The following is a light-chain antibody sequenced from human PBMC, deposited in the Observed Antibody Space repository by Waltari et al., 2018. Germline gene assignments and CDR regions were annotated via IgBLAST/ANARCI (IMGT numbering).Light chain of an antibody. CDR3: CSYATGSSYV. CDR2: DVD. CDR1: SHDVGGYNR. V-gene: IGLV2-23*02. Sequence: QSALTQPASVSGSPGQSITVSCTGTSHDVGGYNRVSWYQQLPGKAPKLILFDVDWRPSGVFDRFSGSKSGNTASLTISGLRAEDEGDYYCCSYATGSSYVFGPGTKVTVL. J-gene: IGLJ1*01.